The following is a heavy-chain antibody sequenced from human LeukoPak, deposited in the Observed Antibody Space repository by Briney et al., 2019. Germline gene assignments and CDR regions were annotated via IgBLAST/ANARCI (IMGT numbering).Heavy chain of an antibody. CDR1: GYTFTGYY. Sequence: ASVKVSCKASGYTFTGYYIHWVRQAPGQGLEWMGWINPNSGGTNYAQKFQGRVTMTRDTSISTAYMELSRLRSDDTAVYYCARDLTGTDAFDIWGQGTMVTVSS. J-gene: IGHJ3*02. V-gene: IGHV1-2*02. CDR3: ARDLTGTDAFDI. D-gene: IGHD3-9*01. CDR2: INPNSGGT.